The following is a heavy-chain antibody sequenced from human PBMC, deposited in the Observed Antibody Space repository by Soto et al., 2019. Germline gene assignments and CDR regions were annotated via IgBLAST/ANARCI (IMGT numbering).Heavy chain of an antibody. D-gene: IGHD4-17*01. CDR3: ARDQPGGDYWAGFQY. V-gene: IGHV3-30*03. Sequence: QVQLVESGGDVVQPGRSLTLSCLASGFSFSSHGMHWIRQAPGKGLEWLAVISYDGGNKNYADSVRDRFTISRDNSKNRVFLQINSLRPEDTAVYVCARDQPGGDYWAGFQYWGQGTLVIVSS. CDR1: GFSFSSHG. J-gene: IGHJ4*02. CDR2: ISYDGGNK.